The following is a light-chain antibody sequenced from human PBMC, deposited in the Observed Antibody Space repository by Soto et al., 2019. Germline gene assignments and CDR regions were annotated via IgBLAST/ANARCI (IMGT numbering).Light chain of an antibody. V-gene: IGLV2-11*01. CDR2: EGF. J-gene: IGLJ1*01. CDR1: SGDVGAYDY. CDR3: AAWDDSLNGYV. Sequence: QSVLTQPRSVSGSPGQSVSISCSGTSGDVGAYDYVSWYQQHPGKAPKLMIYEGFKRPSGVPDRFSGSKSGTSASLAISGLQSEDEADYYCAAWDDSLNGYVFGTGTKLTVL.